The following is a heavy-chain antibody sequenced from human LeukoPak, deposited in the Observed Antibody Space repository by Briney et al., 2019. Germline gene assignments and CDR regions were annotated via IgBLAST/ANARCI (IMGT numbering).Heavy chain of an antibody. D-gene: IGHD1-14*01. Sequence: AGSLTLSGAGSAFTVSSYAMIWFRHAPGKGLEWVSAIRCSGGRTYYEDSVRGRFTISRDSSKNTLYLQMNSLRDADTAVYYCATYLTARGPPYALDVWGQGTTVTVSS. J-gene: IGHJ6*02. CDR2: IRCSGGRT. CDR3: ATYLTARGPPYALDV. CDR1: AFTVSSYA. V-gene: IGHV3-23*01.